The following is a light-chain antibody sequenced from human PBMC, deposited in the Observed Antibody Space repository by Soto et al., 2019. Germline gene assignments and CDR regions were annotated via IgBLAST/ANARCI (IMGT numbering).Light chain of an antibody. CDR3: QQYNNWRPYT. V-gene: IGKV3-15*01. CDR1: QSISSN. Sequence: EIVMTQSPATLSVSPGERATLSCRASQSISSNLAWYQRIPGQAPRLLIYGASARATGIPARFSGSGSGTEFTLTISSLQSEDFAVYYCQQYNNWRPYTFGQGTKVEIK. J-gene: IGKJ2*01. CDR2: GAS.